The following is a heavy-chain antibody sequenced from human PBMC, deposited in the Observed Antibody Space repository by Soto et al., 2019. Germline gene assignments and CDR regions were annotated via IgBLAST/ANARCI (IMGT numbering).Heavy chain of an antibody. V-gene: IGHV4-61*01. Sequence: SETLSLTCNVSGASVSSGSYYWSWIRQPPGKGLEWIGYIYYSGTTNYNTPLRSRVTISLDTSKNRFSLKLSSVTAADTAVYYCARDSYYYYGMGVWGQGTTVTVSS. CDR2: IYYSGTT. CDR1: GASVSSGSYY. J-gene: IGHJ6*02. CDR3: ARDSYYYYGMGV.